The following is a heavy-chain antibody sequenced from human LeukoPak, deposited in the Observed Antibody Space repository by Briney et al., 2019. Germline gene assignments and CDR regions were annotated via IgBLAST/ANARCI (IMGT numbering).Heavy chain of an antibody. Sequence: GGSLRLSCAASGFTFSSYWMSWVRQAPGKGLEWVANMKHDGTEKSYVDSVKGRFTISRDDAKNSLYLQMNSLRAEDTALYYCARSPYSGSYGPFDYWGQGTLVTVSS. V-gene: IGHV3-7*04. CDR2: MKHDGTEK. CDR3: ARSPYSGSYGPFDY. CDR1: GFTFSSYW. J-gene: IGHJ4*02. D-gene: IGHD1-26*01.